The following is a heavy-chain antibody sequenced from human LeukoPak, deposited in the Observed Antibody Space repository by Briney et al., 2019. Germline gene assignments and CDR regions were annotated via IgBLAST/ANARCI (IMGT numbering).Heavy chain of an antibody. Sequence: ASVKVSCKASRYTLTSYGSSWVRQAPGQGVEWMGWISAYNGNTNYAQKLQGRVTMTTDTSTSTAYMELRSLRSDDTAVYYCARDPRGGYSSSSGELDYWGQGTLVTVS. CDR3: ARDPRGGYSSSSGELDY. CDR1: RYTLTSYG. J-gene: IGHJ4*02. D-gene: IGHD6-6*01. CDR2: ISAYNGNT. V-gene: IGHV1-18*01.